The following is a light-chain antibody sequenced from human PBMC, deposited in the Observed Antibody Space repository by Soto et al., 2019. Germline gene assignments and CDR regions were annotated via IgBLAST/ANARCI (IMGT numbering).Light chain of an antibody. CDR1: QSLSVSY. CDR2: GAS. J-gene: IGKJ3*01. Sequence: EIVLTQSPGTLSLSPGDRATLSCRVSQSLSVSYIAWYQQKPGQAPRLLIYGASSRATGIPDRFSGSGSGTDFTLTISRLEPEDFAVYYCQQRFTFGPGTKVDIK. V-gene: IGKV3-20*01. CDR3: QQRFT.